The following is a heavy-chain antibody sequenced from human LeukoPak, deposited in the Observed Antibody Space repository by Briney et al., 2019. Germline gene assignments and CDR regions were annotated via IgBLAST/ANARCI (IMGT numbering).Heavy chain of an antibody. CDR1: GGSFSGYY. J-gene: IGHJ4*02. CDR3: ARGRYYYGSGVPDY. V-gene: IGHV4-34*01. CDR2: INHSGST. D-gene: IGHD3-10*01. Sequence: SETLSLTCAVYGGSFSGYYWSWIRQPPGKGLEWIGEINHSGSTNYNPSLKSRVTISVDTSKNQFSLKLSSVTAADTAVYYCARGRYYYGSGVPDYWGQGTLVTVSS.